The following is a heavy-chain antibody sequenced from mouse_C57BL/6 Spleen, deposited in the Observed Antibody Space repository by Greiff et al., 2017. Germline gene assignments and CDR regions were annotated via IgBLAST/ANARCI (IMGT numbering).Heavy chain of an antibody. CDR2: IRLKSDNYAT. CDR1: GFTFSNYW. V-gene: IGHV6-3*01. CDR3: TEDYGGYFDV. Sequence: EVKVEESGGGLVQPGGSMKLSCVASGFTFSNYWMNWVRQSPEKGLEWVAQIRLKSDNYATHYAESVKGRFTISRDDSKSSVYLQMNNLRAEDTGIYYCTEDYGGYFDVWGTGTTVTVSS. J-gene: IGHJ1*03. D-gene: IGHD1-2*01.